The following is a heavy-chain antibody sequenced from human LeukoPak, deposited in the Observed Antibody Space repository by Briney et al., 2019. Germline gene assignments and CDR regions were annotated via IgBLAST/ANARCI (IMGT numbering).Heavy chain of an antibody. V-gene: IGHV4-59*01. CDR3: AGYTGVSNWFDP. Sequence: SETPSLTCTVSGGSISSYYWSWIRQPPGKGLEWIGYIYYSGSTNYNPSLKSRVTISVDTSKNQFSLKLSSVTAADTAVYYCAGYTGVSNWFDPWGQGTLVTVSS. CDR1: GGSISSYY. CDR2: IYYSGST. D-gene: IGHD1-1*01. J-gene: IGHJ5*02.